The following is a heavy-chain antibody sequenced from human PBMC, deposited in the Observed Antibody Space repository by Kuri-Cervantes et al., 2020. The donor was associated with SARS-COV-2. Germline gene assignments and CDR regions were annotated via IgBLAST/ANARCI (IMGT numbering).Heavy chain of an antibody. V-gene: IGHV3-21*01. CDR2: ISSSSSYI. D-gene: IGHD3-22*01. J-gene: IGHJ3*02. Sequence: GGSLRLSCAASGFTFSSYSMNWVRQAPGKGLEWVSSISSSSSYIYYADSVKGRFTTSRDNSKNTLYLQMNSLRAEDTAVYYCAKDLITMIVVVTYGGFDIWGQGTMVTVSS. CDR3: AKDLITMIVVVTYGGFDI. CDR1: GFTFSSYS.